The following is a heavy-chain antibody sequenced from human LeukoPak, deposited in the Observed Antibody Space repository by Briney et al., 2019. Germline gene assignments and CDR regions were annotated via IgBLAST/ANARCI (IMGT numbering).Heavy chain of an antibody. Sequence: SVKVSCKASGGTFSSYAISWVRQAPGQGLEWMGRIIPILGIANYAQKFQGRVTITADKSTSTAYMELSSLRSEDTAVYYCARDSIFGVVIPDYWGQGTLVTVSS. CDR1: GGTFSSYA. D-gene: IGHD3-3*01. V-gene: IGHV1-69*04. J-gene: IGHJ4*02. CDR3: ARDSIFGVVIPDY. CDR2: IIPILGIA.